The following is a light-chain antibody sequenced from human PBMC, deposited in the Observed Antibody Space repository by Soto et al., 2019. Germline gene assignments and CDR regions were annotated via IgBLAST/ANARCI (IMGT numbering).Light chain of an antibody. Sequence: QSALTQPASVSGSPGQSITISCTGTSSDLAIYNYVSWYQQHPGKAPKLMIYEGSKRPSGVSNRFSGSKSGNTASLTISGLQAEDEADYYCCSYAGSSTVVFGGGTKLTVL. J-gene: IGLJ2*01. CDR3: CSYAGSSTVV. CDR2: EGS. CDR1: SSDLAIYNY. V-gene: IGLV2-23*01.